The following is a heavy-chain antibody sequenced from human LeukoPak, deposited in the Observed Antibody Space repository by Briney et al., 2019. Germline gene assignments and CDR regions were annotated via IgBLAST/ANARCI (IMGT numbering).Heavy chain of an antibody. CDR1: GFTFTDYF. V-gene: IGHV3-7*04. Sequence: GGSLRLSCVASGFTFTDYFMSWVRQAPGKGLEWVASIKHNGGEKYYVDSVKGRFTISRDNAKNSLYLEMNSLRAEDTAMYYCARASFGGGNDYWGQGTLVTVSS. D-gene: IGHD4-23*01. CDR3: ARASFGGGNDY. CDR2: IKHNGGEK. J-gene: IGHJ4*02.